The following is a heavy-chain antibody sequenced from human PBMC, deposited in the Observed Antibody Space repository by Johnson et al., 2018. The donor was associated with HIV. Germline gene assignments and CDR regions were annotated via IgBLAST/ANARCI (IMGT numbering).Heavy chain of an antibody. D-gene: IGHD1-26*01. J-gene: IGHJ3*02. V-gene: IGHV3-66*01. CDR3: ARDGNNPRI. CDR2: IYSGGST. Sequence: VLLVESGGGLVQPGGSQRLSCAASGFTISTKYMTWVRQAPGKGLECVSVIYSGGSTYYADSVKGRFTISRDNSKNTLYLQMNSLRAEDTAVYYCARDGNNPRIWGQGTVVTVSS. CDR1: GFTISTKY.